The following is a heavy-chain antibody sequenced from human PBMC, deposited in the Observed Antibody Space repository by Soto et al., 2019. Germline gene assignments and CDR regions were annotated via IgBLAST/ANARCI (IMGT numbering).Heavy chain of an antibody. D-gene: IGHD1-7*01. V-gene: IGHV4-4*02. Sequence: SETLSLTCAVSGGSISSSNWWSWVRQPPGKGLEWIGEIYHSGSTNYNPSLKSRVTISVDKSKNQFSLKLSSVTAADTAVYYCARAGNWNYPNYFDYWGQGTLVTVSS. CDR2: IYHSGST. CDR1: GGSISSSNW. CDR3: ARAGNWNYPNYFDY. J-gene: IGHJ4*02.